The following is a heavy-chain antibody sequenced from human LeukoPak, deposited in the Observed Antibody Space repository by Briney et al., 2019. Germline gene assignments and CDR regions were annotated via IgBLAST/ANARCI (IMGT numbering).Heavy chain of an antibody. Sequence: GGSLRLSCAASGFTFSSYAMHWVRQAPGKGLEYVSAVSSNGGSTYYANSVKGRFTIPRDNSKNTLYLQMGSLRAEDMAVYYCTRGINYAYDYWGQGTLVTVSS. CDR1: GFTFSSYA. V-gene: IGHV3-64*01. J-gene: IGHJ4*02. D-gene: IGHD2-2*01. CDR3: TRGINYAYDY. CDR2: VSSNGGST.